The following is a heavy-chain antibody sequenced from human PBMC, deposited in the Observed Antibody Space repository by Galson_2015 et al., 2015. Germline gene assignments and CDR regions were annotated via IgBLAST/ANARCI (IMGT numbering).Heavy chain of an antibody. Sequence: SVKVSCKASGYTFTSYGISWVRQAPGQGLEWMGWISAYNGNTNYAQKLQGRVTMTTDTSTSTAYMELRSLRPDDTAVYYCARARGYSSSWYSDDYWGQGTLVTVSS. CDR2: ISAYNGNT. V-gene: IGHV1-18*01. D-gene: IGHD6-13*01. J-gene: IGHJ4*02. CDR1: GYTFTSYG. CDR3: ARARGYSSSWYSDDY.